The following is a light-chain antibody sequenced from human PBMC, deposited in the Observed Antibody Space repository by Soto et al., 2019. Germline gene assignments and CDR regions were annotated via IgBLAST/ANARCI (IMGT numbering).Light chain of an antibody. CDR1: QSIANS. V-gene: IGKV3-20*01. Sequence: EMVLTQYPGTLSLSPGGRASLSCRASQSIANSLAWCQQKPGQAPRLLIFGASNRATGIPDRFSGSGSGTDFTLTISRLEPEDFAVYHCQQYGGSPRTFGQGTKVDIK. CDR3: QQYGGSPRT. CDR2: GAS. J-gene: IGKJ1*01.